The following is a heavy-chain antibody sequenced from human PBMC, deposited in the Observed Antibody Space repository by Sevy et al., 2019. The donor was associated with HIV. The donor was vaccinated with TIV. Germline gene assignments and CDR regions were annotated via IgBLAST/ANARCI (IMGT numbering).Heavy chain of an antibody. V-gene: IGHV3-53*01. Sequence: GGSLRLSCAASGFTVSSNYMSWVRQAPGKGLEWVSVIYSGGSTYYADSVRGRFTISRDNSKNTLYLQMNSLRAEDTAAYSCARGGLTVALDYWGQGTLVTVSS. CDR2: IYSGGST. J-gene: IGHJ4*02. CDR3: ARGGLTVALDY. D-gene: IGHD6-19*01. CDR1: GFTVSSNY.